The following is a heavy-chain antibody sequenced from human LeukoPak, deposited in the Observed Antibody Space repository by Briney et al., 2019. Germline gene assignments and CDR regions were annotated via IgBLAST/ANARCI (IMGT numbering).Heavy chain of an antibody. CDR3: ARPNIAAAGGFDP. Sequence: GASVKVSCKASGYTFTSYDINWVRQATGQGLEWMGWMNPNSGNTGYAQKFQGRVTITRNTSISTAYMELSSLRSEDTAVYYCARPNIAAAGGFDPWGQGTLVTVSS. CDR2: MNPNSGNT. V-gene: IGHV1-8*01. CDR1: GYTFTSYD. D-gene: IGHD6-13*01. J-gene: IGHJ5*02.